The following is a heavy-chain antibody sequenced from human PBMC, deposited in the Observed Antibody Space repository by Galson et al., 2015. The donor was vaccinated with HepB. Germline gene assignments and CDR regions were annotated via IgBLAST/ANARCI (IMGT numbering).Heavy chain of an antibody. J-gene: IGHJ3*02. D-gene: IGHD3-10*01. Sequence: SVKVSCKASGYTFTSYYMHWVRQAPGQGLEWMGIINPSGGSTSYAQKFQGRVTMTRDTSTSTVYMELSSLRSEDTAVYYCARAYYYGSGSYGKHDVFDIWGQGTMVTVSS. CDR1: GYTFTSYY. CDR3: ARAYYYGSGSYGKHDVFDI. V-gene: IGHV1-46*01. CDR2: INPSGGST.